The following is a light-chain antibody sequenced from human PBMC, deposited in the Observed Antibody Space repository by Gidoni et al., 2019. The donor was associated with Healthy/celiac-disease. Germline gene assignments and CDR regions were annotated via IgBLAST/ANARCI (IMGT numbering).Light chain of an antibody. CDR1: QSVSSN. J-gene: IGKJ4*01. V-gene: IGKV3-15*01. Sequence: IALTPSPATLSVSQGDRATLSCRASQSVSSNLAWYQQKPGQAPRLLIYGASTRATGIPARFSGSGSGTEFTLTISSLQSEDFAVYYCQQYNNWPLTFGGGTKVEIK. CDR2: GAS. CDR3: QQYNNWPLT.